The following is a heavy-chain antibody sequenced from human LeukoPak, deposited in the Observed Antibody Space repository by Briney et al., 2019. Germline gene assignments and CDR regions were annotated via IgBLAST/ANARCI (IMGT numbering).Heavy chain of an antibody. V-gene: IGHV3-23*01. CDR1: GFTFSSYA. D-gene: IGHD4-17*01. J-gene: IGHJ4*02. Sequence: GGSLRLSCAASGFTFSSYAMSWVRQAPGKGLDWVSTISDGGGDTYYADSVKGRFTISRDNSKNTVYLQINSLRAEDTAVYYCAKALYGDYGRFYYWGQGTLVTVSS. CDR2: ISDGGGDT. CDR3: AKALYGDYGRFYY.